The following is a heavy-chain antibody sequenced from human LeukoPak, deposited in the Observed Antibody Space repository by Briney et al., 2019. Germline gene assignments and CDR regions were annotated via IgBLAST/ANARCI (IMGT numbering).Heavy chain of an antibody. CDR1: GYTFTGYY. V-gene: IGHV1-2*04. Sequence: ASVKVSCKASGYTFTGYYMHWVRQAPGQGLEWMGWINPNSGGTNYAQKFQGWVTMTRDTSISTAYMELSRLRSDDTAVYYCAREFSSYSGYDYPSYYFDYWGQGTLVTVSS. CDR3: AREFSSYSGYDYPSYYFDY. J-gene: IGHJ4*02. CDR2: INPNSGGT. D-gene: IGHD5-12*01.